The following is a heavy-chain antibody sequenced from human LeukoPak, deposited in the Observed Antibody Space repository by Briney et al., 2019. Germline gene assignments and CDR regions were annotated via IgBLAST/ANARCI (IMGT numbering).Heavy chain of an antibody. CDR2: IYPADSTA. D-gene: IGHD5-12*01. V-gene: IGHV5-51*01. CDR3: ARRPKSGYSGYESDY. J-gene: IGHJ4*02. CDR1: GYSFTTYW. Sequence: GESLKISCKASGYSFTTYWIGWVRQMPGKGLEWMGIIYPADSTAHYSPSFQGQVTISVDKSINTAYLQWSRLKASDTAMYYCARRPKSGYSGYESDYWGQGNLVTVSS.